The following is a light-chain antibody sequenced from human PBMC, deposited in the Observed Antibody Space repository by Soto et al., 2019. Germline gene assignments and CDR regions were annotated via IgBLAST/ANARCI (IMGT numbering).Light chain of an antibody. V-gene: IGLV2-14*01. Sequence: QSALTQPASLSGSPGQSVTIXXSGXXXXFVNYNYVSWYQHHPGKAPQLILFEVSNRPSGVSSRFSGSKSGNTASLIISGLQAEDEAYYYCSSYTVSTDVVFGGGTKLTVL. CDR1: XXXFVNYNY. CDR2: EVS. J-gene: IGLJ2*01. CDR3: SSYTVSTDVV.